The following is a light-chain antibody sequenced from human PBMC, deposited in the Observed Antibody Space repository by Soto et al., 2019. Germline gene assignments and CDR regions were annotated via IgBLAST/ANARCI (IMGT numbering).Light chain of an antibody. CDR3: QQYNHWPLYT. V-gene: IGKV3-15*01. CDR1: QSVSRN. Sequence: EVVMTQAPATLSVSTGDRATLSCRASQSVSRNLAWYQQRPGRAPRLLIYDASTRATNIPTRFSGSGSGTEFTLTISSLQSEDFAVYYCQQYNHWPLYTFGHGTKLEIK. CDR2: DAS. J-gene: IGKJ2*01.